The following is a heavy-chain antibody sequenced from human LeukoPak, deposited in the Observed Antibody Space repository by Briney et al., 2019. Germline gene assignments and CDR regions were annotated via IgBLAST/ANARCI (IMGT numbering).Heavy chain of an antibody. D-gene: IGHD3-10*01. V-gene: IGHV1-2*02. CDR2: INLKSGAT. CDR1: GYTFTGYY. CDR3: ASWAGGSAPVASFDY. J-gene: IGHJ4*02. Sequence: ASVKVSCKPSGYTFTGYYMHWLRQAPEQGLEWMGWINLKSGATNYAQKFQGRVMMTRDTSISTGYMELSRLRYDDTAVYYCASWAGGSAPVASFDYWGQGTLVTVSS.